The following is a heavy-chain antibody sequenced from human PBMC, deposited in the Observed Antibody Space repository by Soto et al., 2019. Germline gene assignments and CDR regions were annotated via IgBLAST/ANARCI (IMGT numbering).Heavy chain of an antibody. J-gene: IGHJ4*02. Sequence: EVQLLESGGGLVQPRGSLRLSCAASGFSFSDYSMTWVRQAPGRGLEWVSTLTPAGTTFYADSVKGRFTISRDNYRNTLSLHMYNLRAEDTARYYCAKRATTVPTPGNYFDCWGQGTLVTVSS. CDR2: LTPAGTT. D-gene: IGHD2-15*01. CDR1: GFSFSDYS. CDR3: AKRATTVPTPGNYFDC. V-gene: IGHV3-23*01.